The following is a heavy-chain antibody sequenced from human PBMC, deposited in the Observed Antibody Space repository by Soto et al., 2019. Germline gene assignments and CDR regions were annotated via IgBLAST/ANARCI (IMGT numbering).Heavy chain of an antibody. CDR2: IDQSGST. V-gene: IGHV4-34*01. Sequence: PSETLSLTCAVYGGSFSGYYWNWLRQPPGEGLEWIGKIDQSGSTNYNPSLKSRVTMSVDTSRSQFSLKLSSVTAADTAVYYCASQHYYDSSGYYVGYWGQGTLVTVS. J-gene: IGHJ4*02. D-gene: IGHD3-22*01. CDR3: ASQHYYDSSGYYVGY. CDR1: GGSFSGYY.